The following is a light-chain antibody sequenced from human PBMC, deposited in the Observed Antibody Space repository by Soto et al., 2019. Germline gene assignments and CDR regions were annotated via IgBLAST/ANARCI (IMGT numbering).Light chain of an antibody. Sequence: QSVLTQPPSVSAAPGQKVTISCSGSSSNIGGNSVSWYQQLPGTAPKLLIYDDNKRPSGIPDRFSGSKSGTSATLGITGFQTGDEADYYCSSYTGPNTPIYVFGTGTKVTVL. CDR2: DDN. CDR1: SSNIGGNS. V-gene: IGLV1-51*01. CDR3: SSYTGPNTPIYV. J-gene: IGLJ1*01.